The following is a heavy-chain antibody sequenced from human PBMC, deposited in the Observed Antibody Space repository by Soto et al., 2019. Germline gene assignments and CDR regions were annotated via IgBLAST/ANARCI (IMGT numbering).Heavy chain of an antibody. J-gene: IGHJ4*02. CDR1: GGSISSGGYY. CDR3: ARWKSFGEFIFDS. Sequence: TLSVTCTVSGGSISSGGYYWSWIRQHPGKGLEWIGYIYYSGSTYYNPSLRSRVTISADTSKNQFSLKLSSMTAADTAVYYCARWKSFGEFIFDSWGQGTPVTVSS. V-gene: IGHV4-31*03. CDR2: IYYSGST. D-gene: IGHD3-10*01.